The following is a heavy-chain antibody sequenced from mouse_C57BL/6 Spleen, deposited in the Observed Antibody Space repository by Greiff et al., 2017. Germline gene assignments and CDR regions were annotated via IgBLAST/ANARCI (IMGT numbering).Heavy chain of an antibody. J-gene: IGHJ3*01. CDR3: TSWGFAY. CDR1: GFTFSSYG. V-gene: IGHV5-6*01. CDR2: ISSGGSYT. D-gene: IGHD4-1*01. Sequence: EVHLVESGGDLVKPGGSLTLSCAASGFTFSSYGMSWVRQTPDKRLEWVATISSGGSYTYYPDSVKGRFTISRDNAKNTLYLQMSSLKSEDTAMYYCTSWGFAYWGQGTLVTVSA.